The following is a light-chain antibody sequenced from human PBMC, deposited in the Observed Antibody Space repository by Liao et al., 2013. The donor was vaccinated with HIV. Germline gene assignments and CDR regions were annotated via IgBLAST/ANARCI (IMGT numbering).Light chain of an antibody. Sequence: SYELTQPPSVSVSPGQTASITCSGDKLGDRDVSWYQQKPGQAPVVVIFYDTDRPSGIPERFSGSNSGNTATLTISRVEAGDEGDYYCQVWDTGSAHRVVFGGGTKLTVL. CDR2: YDT. CDR3: QVWDTGSAHRVV. J-gene: IGLJ2*01. V-gene: IGLV3-1*01. CDR1: KLGDRD.